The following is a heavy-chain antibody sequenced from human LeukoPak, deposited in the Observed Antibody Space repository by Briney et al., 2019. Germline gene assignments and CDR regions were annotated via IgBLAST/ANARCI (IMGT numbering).Heavy chain of an antibody. V-gene: IGHV3-30*01. J-gene: IGHJ4*02. CDR3: ARDPDGIVGATYFDY. CDR1: GFTFSSYA. Sequence: GGSLRLSCAASGFTFSSYAMHWVRQAPGKGLEWVAVISYDGSNKYYADSVKGRFTISRDNSKNTLYLQMNSLRAEDTAVYYCARDPDGIVGATYFDYWDQGTLVTVSS. CDR2: ISYDGSNK. D-gene: IGHD1-26*01.